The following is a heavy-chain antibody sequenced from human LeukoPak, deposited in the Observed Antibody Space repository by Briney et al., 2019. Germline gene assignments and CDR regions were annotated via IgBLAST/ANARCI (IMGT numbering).Heavy chain of an antibody. V-gene: IGHV5-51*01. D-gene: IGHD3-22*01. J-gene: IGHJ3*02. CDR2: IYPGDSDT. Sequence: PGESLKISCKGSGYSFTSYWIGSVRQMPGKGLEWMGIIYPGDSDTRYSPSFQGQVTISADKSISTAYLQWSRLKASDTAMYYCARLRFYYDSSGNDAFDIWGQGTMVTVSS. CDR1: GYSFTSYW. CDR3: ARLRFYYDSSGNDAFDI.